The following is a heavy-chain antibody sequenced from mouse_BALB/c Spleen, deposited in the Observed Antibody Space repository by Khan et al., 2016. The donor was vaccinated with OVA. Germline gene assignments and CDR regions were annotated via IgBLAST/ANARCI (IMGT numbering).Heavy chain of an antibody. D-gene: IGHD1-1*01. CDR2: INPSNGGT. Sequence: QVQLQQSGAELVKPGASVKLSCKASGYIFTKYYMYWVQQRAGQGLEWIGEINPSNGGTNFNENFKTKATLTVDKSSSTAYMQLSSLTSEDSAVYYCTRKDYYGSSHRYIDVWGAGTTVTVSS. CDR3: TRKDYYGSSHRYIDV. J-gene: IGHJ1*01. CDR1: GYIFTKYY. V-gene: IGHV1S81*02.